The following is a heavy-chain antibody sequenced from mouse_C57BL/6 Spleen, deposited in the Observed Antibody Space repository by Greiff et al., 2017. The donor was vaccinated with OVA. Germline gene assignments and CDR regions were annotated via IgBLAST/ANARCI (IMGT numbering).Heavy chain of an antibody. V-gene: IGHV1-15*01. J-gene: IGHJ3*01. D-gene: IGHD2-5*01. CDR3: TIVTRAY. Sequence: LQESGAELVRPGASVTLSCKASGYTFTDYEMHWVKQTPVHGLEWIGAIDPETGGTAYNQKFKGKAILTADKSSSTAYMELRSLTSEDSAVYYCTIVTRAYWGQGTLVTVSA. CDR2: IDPETGGT. CDR1: GYTFTDYE.